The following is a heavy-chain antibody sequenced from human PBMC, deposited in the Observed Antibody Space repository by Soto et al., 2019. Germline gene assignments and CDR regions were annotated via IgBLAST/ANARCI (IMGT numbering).Heavy chain of an antibody. V-gene: IGHV3-30*03. D-gene: IGHD1-26*01. Sequence: QVQLVESGGGVVQPGRSLRLSCAASGFTFSSYGMHWVRQAPGKGLEWVAVISYDGSNKFYADSVKGRFTISRDNSENTLYLQMNSLRAEDTAVYNCVTEEKQFMVHWEFDSWGQGSLVAVST. CDR3: VTEEKQFMVHWEFDS. CDR2: ISYDGSNK. CDR1: GFTFSSYG. J-gene: IGHJ4*02.